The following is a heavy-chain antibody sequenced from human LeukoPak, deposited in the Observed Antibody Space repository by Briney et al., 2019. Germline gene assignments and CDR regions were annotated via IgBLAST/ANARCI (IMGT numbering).Heavy chain of an antibody. V-gene: IGHV3-43*02. CDR2: ITGDGVST. D-gene: IGHD3-10*01. Sequence: GGLLSLCSVAAGIPSADFAMHWRRLAAGRGLGLVSLITGDGVSTFYAASVKGRFSISRDHSKTSPYLGVNCRTREDAAMYDCAKESRNLDYWGQGPLVAVSS. J-gene: IGHJ4*02. CDR3: AKESRNLDY. CDR1: GIPSADFA.